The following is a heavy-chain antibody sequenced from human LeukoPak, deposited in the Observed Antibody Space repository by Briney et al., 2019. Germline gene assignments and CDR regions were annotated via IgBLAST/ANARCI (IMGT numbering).Heavy chain of an antibody. V-gene: IGHV4-34*01. D-gene: IGHD4-11*01. CDR3: ARALHPLHAKHYYYYYYMDV. CDR1: GGSFSGYY. CDR2: INHSGST. Sequence: SETLSLTCAVYGGSFSGYYWSWIRQPPGKGLEWIGEINHSGSTNYNPSLKRRVTISVDTSKNQFSLKLSSVTAADTAVYYCARALHPLHAKHYYYYYYMDVWGKGTTVTVSS. J-gene: IGHJ6*03.